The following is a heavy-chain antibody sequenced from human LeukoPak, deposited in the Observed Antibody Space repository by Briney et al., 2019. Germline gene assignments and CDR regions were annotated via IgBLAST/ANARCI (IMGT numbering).Heavy chain of an antibody. Sequence: ASAKVSCKASGYTFTGYYMHWVRQAPGQGLEWMGWINPNSGGTNYAQKFQGRVTMTRDTSISTAYMELSRLRSDDTAVYYCARGPHRWLYYFDYWGQGTLVTVSS. V-gene: IGHV1-2*02. J-gene: IGHJ4*02. D-gene: IGHD6-19*01. CDR2: INPNSGGT. CDR3: ARGPHRWLYYFDY. CDR1: GYTFTGYY.